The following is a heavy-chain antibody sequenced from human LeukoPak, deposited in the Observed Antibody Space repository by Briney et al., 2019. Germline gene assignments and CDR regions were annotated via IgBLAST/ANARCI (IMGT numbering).Heavy chain of an antibody. CDR2: IYYSGST. D-gene: IGHD3-16*01. V-gene: IGHV4-59*01. J-gene: IGHJ5*02. CDR3: VRGGSWFDP. CDR1: GGSISSYY. Sequence: PSETLSLTCTVSGGSISSYYWSWIRQPPGKGLEWIGYIYYSGSTNYNPSLKSRVTISVDTSENQFSLKLNSVTAADTAVYYCVRGGSWFDPWGQGTLVTVSS.